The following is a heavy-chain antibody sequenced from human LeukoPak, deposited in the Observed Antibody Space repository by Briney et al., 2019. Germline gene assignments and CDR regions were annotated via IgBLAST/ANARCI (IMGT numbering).Heavy chain of an antibody. V-gene: IGHV3-48*01. CDR2: ITSSGSVI. D-gene: IGHD1-26*01. Sequence: GGSLRLSCAASGFTFSTNSMSWVRQAPGKGLEWVSYITSSGSVIHYSDSVRGRFTISRDNSKDTLYLQMNSLRAEDTAVYYCAKDGGASGGQGTLVTVSS. J-gene: IGHJ4*02. CDR1: GFTFSTNS. CDR3: AKDGGAS.